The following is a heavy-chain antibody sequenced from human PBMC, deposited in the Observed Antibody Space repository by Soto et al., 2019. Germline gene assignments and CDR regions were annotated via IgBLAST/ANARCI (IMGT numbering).Heavy chain of an antibody. CDR2: IIPIFGTS. Sequence: QVQLAQSGAEVKKPGSSVKVSCKASGGTFSNYAFSWVRQAPGQGLEWMGGIIPIFGTSNYAQKFQGRVTITADKSTSTTYMELRSLKSEDTAIYYCARDLGNYHDSSAYYDWGQGTLVTVSS. D-gene: IGHD3-22*01. CDR3: ARDLGNYHDSSAYYD. J-gene: IGHJ4*02. V-gene: IGHV1-69*06. CDR1: GGTFSNYA.